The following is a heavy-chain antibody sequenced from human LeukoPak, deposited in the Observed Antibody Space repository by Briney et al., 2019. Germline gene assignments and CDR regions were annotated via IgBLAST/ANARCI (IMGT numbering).Heavy chain of an antibody. D-gene: IGHD4-17*01. V-gene: IGHV3-73*01. CDR1: GFTFSSYW. CDR2: IRSKANSYAT. Sequence: GGSLRLSCAASGFTFSSYWMSWVRQASGKGLEWVGRIRSKANSYATAYAASVKGRFTISRDDSKNTAYLQMNSLKTEDTAVYYCTRPTTVTKFDGPYYYGMDVWGQGTTVTVSS. CDR3: TRPTTVTKFDGPYYYGMDV. J-gene: IGHJ6*02.